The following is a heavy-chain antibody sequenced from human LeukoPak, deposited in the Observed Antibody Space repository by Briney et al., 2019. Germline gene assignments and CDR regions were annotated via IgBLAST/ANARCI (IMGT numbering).Heavy chain of an antibody. Sequence: GVSLRLSCAASGFSVRSDYINWFRQAPGKGLEWVSVIYSSGSTYYAGSVEGRFTISRHTSENTLYLHMNNLRPEDTAVYYCVRATSSLAFDIWGQGTEVTVSS. V-gene: IGHV3-53*04. J-gene: IGHJ3*02. CDR2: IYSSGST. CDR1: GFSVRSDY. D-gene: IGHD6-6*01. CDR3: VRATSSLAFDI.